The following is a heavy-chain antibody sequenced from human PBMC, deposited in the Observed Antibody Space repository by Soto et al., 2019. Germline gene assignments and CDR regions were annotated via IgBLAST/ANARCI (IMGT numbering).Heavy chain of an antibody. D-gene: IGHD2-2*02. Sequence: GPLRLPCAAAGFTCSDHWMPWIRQAPGKALEWVANINQDGTDKYYVDSVKGRFTISRDNAKNSLFLQMSSLRTEDTAVYYCAGRPAIPICNAVLAYLVPGTQVPGSS. CDR3: AGRPAIPICNAVLAY. CDR1: GFTCSDHW. J-gene: IGHJ4*02. CDR2: INQDGTDK. V-gene: IGHV3-7*03.